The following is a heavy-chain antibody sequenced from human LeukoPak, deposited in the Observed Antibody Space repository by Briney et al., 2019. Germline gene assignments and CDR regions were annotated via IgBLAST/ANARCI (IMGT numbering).Heavy chain of an antibody. CDR3: ARANIVVVPAARSGIDP. J-gene: IGHJ5*02. CDR2: IRYDGSNK. V-gene: IGHV3-30*02. CDR1: GFTFSSYG. Sequence: PGGSLRLSCAASGFTFSSYGMHWVRQAPGKGLEWVAFIRYDGSNKYYADSVKGRFTISRDNSKNTLYLQMNSLRAEDTAVYYCARANIVVVPAARSGIDPWGQGTLVTVSS. D-gene: IGHD2-2*01.